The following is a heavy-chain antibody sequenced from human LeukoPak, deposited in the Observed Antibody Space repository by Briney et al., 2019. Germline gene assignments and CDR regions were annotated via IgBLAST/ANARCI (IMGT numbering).Heavy chain of an antibody. CDR3: ARPRYSSGWSNDYYYYGMDV. J-gene: IGHJ6*02. D-gene: IGHD6-19*01. Sequence: PGGSLRLSCAASGFTVSSNYMSWVRQAPGKGLEWVSVIYSGGSTYYADSVKGRFTISRHNSKNTLYLQMNSLRAEDTAVYYCARPRYSSGWSNDYYYYGMDVWGQGTTVTVSS. V-gene: IGHV3-53*04. CDR1: GFTVSSNY. CDR2: IYSGGST.